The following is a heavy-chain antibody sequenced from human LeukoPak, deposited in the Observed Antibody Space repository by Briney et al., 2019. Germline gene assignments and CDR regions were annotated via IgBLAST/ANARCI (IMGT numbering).Heavy chain of an antibody. D-gene: IGHD3-3*01. CDR2: INSDGSST. V-gene: IGHV3-74*01. Sequence: GGSLRLSCAASGFTFSSYWMHWVRQAPGKGLVWVSRINSDGSSTSYADSVKGRFTISRDNAKNTLYLRMNSLRAEDTAVYYCARDPPYDFWSGYYDSFDYWGQGTLVTVSS. CDR3: ARDPPYDFWSGYYDSFDY. J-gene: IGHJ4*02. CDR1: GFTFSSYW.